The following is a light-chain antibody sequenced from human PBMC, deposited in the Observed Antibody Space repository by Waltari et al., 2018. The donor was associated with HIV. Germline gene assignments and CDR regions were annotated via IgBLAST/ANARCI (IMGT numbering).Light chain of an antibody. Sequence: DIQMTQSPSSLSASVGDRVTVTCRASQGISNLAWYQQKPGKVPKLLIYGASTLQSGVPSRFSGSGSGTDFTLTISSLQPEDVATYYCQKYNSAPRTFGQGTKVEIK. CDR3: QKYNSAPRT. J-gene: IGKJ1*01. V-gene: IGKV1-27*01. CDR2: GAS. CDR1: QGISN.